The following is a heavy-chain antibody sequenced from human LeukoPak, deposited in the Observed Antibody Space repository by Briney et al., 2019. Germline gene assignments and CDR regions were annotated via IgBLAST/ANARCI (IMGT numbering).Heavy chain of an antibody. Sequence: GGSLRLSCVGSRFTFSNAWMSWVRQAPGKGLEWVGRIKSNVNGVTIDYAPPVKGRFIISRDDSKDTLYLHMSSLKIEDTAVYYCTTWDYVDYWGQGTVVTVSS. J-gene: IGHJ4*02. D-gene: IGHD1-26*01. CDR2: IKSNVNGVTI. V-gene: IGHV3-15*01. CDR1: RFTFSNAW. CDR3: TTWDYVDY.